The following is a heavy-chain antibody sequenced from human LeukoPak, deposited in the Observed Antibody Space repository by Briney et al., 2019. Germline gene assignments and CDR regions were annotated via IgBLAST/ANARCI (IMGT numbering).Heavy chain of an antibody. CDR2: IYTSGST. CDR3: ARGIAVAATYWYFDL. V-gene: IGHV4-4*07. J-gene: IGHJ2*01. Sequence: SETLSLTCTVSGGSISSYYWSWIRQPAGKGLESIRRIYTSGSTNYNPSLKSRVTMSVDTSKNQFSLKLSSVTAADTAVYYCARGIAVAATYWYFDLWGRGTQVTVSS. CDR1: GGSISSYY. D-gene: IGHD6-19*01.